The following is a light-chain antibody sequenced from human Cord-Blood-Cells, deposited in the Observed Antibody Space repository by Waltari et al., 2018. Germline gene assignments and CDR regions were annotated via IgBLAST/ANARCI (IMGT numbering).Light chain of an antibody. CDR2: KAS. J-gene: IGKJ1*01. V-gene: IGKV1-5*03. Sequence: DIQMTQSPSTLSASVGDRVNITCRASQSISSWLAWYQQKPGKAPKLLIYKASSLESGVPSRFSGSGSWTEFTLTISSLQPDDFATYYCQQYNSYSTFGQGTKVEIK. CDR3: QQYNSYST. CDR1: QSISSW.